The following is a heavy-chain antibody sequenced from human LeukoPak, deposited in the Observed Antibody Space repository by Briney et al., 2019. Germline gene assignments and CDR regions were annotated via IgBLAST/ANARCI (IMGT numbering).Heavy chain of an antibody. Sequence: SETLSLTCFVSGDSLSSGYYWGWVRQPPGKGLEWIGSVYHTGSTYYNPSVKSRVTISVDTSKNQFSLKLSSVTAADTAVYYCARRDCSGGSCYSSRFYYWGQGTLVTVSS. D-gene: IGHD2-15*01. CDR1: GDSLSSGYY. V-gene: IGHV4-38-2*01. J-gene: IGHJ4*02. CDR2: VYHTGST. CDR3: ARRDCSGGSCYSSRFYY.